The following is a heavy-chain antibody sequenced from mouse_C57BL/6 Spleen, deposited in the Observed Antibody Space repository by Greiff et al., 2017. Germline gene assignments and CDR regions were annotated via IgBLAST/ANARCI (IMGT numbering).Heavy chain of an antibody. Sequence: QVQLQQSGPELVKPGASVKLSCKASGYTFTSYDINWVKQRPGQGLEWIGWIYPRDGSTTYNEKFKGKATLTVDTSSSTAYMELHSLTSEDSAVYFCARSSLFFAYWGQGTLVTVSA. CDR2: IYPRDGST. J-gene: IGHJ3*01. V-gene: IGHV1-85*01. D-gene: IGHD1-2*01. CDR3: ARSSLFFAY. CDR1: GYTFTSYD.